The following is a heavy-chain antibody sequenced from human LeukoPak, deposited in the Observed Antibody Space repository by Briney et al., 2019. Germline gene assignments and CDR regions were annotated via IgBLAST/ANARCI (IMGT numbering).Heavy chain of an antibody. J-gene: IGHJ2*01. CDR3: ARVFADYYDSSGYQYWYFDL. CDR1: GYTFTSYD. V-gene: IGHV1-8*01. Sequence: GASVKVSCKASGYTFTSYDINWVRQATGHGLEWMGWMNPNSGNTGYAQKFQGRVTMTRNTSISTAYMELSSLRSEDTAVYYCARVFADYYDSSGYQYWYFDLWGRGTLVTVSS. D-gene: IGHD3-22*01. CDR2: MNPNSGNT.